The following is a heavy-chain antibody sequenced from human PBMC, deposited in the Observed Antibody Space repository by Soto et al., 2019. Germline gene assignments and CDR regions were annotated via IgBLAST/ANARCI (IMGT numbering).Heavy chain of an antibody. Sequence: QVQLVQSGAEVKKPGASVKVSCTASGYTFTSYGIIWVRQAPGQGLECMGWISAYNVNTNYAKKLQGRVTMTTDTSTSTAYMELRSLRSDDTAVYYCARASWIENYAFWSGYNQDYGGQGPLVTVSS. V-gene: IGHV1-18*04. J-gene: IGHJ4*02. CDR2: ISAYNVNT. CDR1: GYTFTSYG. CDR3: ARASWIENYAFWSGYNQDY. D-gene: IGHD3-3*01.